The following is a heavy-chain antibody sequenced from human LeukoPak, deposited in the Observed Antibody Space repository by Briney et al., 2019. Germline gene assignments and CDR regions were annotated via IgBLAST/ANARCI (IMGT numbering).Heavy chain of an antibody. V-gene: IGHV4-39*07. CDR2: IYYSGST. D-gene: IGHD5-18*01. Sequence: HSETLSLTCTVSGGSISSSSYYWVWIRQPPGKGLEWIGSIYYSGSTYYNPSLKSRVNISVDTSKNQFSLKLSSVTAADTAVYYCARVGGEVDTAMVWFDPWGQGTLVTVSS. CDR1: GGSISSSSYY. J-gene: IGHJ5*02. CDR3: ARVGGEVDTAMVWFDP.